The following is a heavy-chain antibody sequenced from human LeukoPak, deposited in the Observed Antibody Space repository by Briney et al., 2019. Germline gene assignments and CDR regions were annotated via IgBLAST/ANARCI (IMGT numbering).Heavy chain of an antibody. CDR3: ARDLTLLRYFDWTLDY. V-gene: IGHV3-30*02. CDR1: GFTFSSYG. J-gene: IGHJ4*02. Sequence: GGSLRLSCAASGFTFSSYGMHWVRQAPGKGLEWVAFIRYDGSNKYYADSVKGRFTISRDNSKNTLYLQMNSLRAEDTAVYYCARDLTLLRYFDWTLDYWGQGTLVTVSS. CDR2: IRYDGSNK. D-gene: IGHD3-9*01.